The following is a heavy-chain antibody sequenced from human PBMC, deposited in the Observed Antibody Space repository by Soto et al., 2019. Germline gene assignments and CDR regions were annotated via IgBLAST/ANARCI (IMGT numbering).Heavy chain of an antibody. D-gene: IGHD1-26*01. V-gene: IGHV3-23*01. J-gene: IGHJ6*02. CDR3: AKAKVVGATPYYYYYGMDV. Sequence: GSLRLSCAASGFTFSSYAMSWVRQAPGKGLEWVSAISGSGGSTYYADSVKGRFTISRDNSKNTLYLQMNSLRAEDTAVYYCAKAKVVGATPYYYYYGMDVWGQGTTVTVSS. CDR2: ISGSGGST. CDR1: GFTFSSYA.